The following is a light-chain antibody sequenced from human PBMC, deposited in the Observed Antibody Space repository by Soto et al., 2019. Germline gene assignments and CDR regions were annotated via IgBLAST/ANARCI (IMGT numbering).Light chain of an antibody. CDR3: QSYDTSLNVWV. CDR1: SSNIGAGYD. Sequence: QSVLTQPTSVSGAPGQRVTISCTGSSSNIGAGYDVHWYQHLPETAPKLLIYGDTNRPSGVPDRISGSKSGTSASLAITGLRAEDEADYYCQSYDTSLNVWVFGGGTKLTVL. J-gene: IGLJ3*02. CDR2: GDT. V-gene: IGLV1-40*01.